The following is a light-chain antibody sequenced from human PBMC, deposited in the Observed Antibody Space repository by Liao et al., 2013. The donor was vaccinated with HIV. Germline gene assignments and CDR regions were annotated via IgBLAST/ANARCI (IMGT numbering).Light chain of an antibody. CDR1: NIGSKS. CDR2: QDT. V-gene: IGLV3-21*01. Sequence: SYVLTQPPSVSVAPGETARITCGGNNIGSKSVHWYQQKPGQAPVLVIYQDTKRPSGIPERFSGSNSGNTATLTISGTQAMDEADYYCQAWDSSTGVFGGGTKLTVL. CDR3: QAWDSSTGV. J-gene: IGLJ2*01.